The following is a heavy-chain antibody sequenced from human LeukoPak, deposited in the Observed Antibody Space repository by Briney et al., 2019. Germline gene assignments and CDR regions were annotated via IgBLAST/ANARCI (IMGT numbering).Heavy chain of an antibody. CDR3: ARDSIVVVPAAISMHYYYYGMDV. CDR2: IYTSGST. CDR1: GGSISSYY. V-gene: IGHV4-4*07. D-gene: IGHD2-2*01. Sequence: SETLSLTCTVSGGSISSYYWSWIRQPAGKGLEWIGRIYTSGSTNYNPSLKSRVTMSVYTSKNQFSLKLSSVTAADTAVYYCARDSIVVVPAAISMHYYYYGMDVWGQGTTVTVSS. J-gene: IGHJ6*02.